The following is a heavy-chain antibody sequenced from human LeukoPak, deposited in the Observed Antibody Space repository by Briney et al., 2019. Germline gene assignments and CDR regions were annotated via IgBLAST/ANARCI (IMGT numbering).Heavy chain of an antibody. V-gene: IGHV3-33*01. J-gene: IGHJ4*02. CDR3: ARRGSAAGFLDY. CDR1: GFTFSSYG. Sequence: GGSLRLSCAASGFTFSSYGMHWVRQAPGKGLEWVAVIWYDGSNKYYADSVKGRFTISRDNSKNTLYLQMNSLRAEDTAVYYCARRGSAAGFLDYWGQGTLVTVSS. CDR2: IWYDGSNK. D-gene: IGHD6-13*01.